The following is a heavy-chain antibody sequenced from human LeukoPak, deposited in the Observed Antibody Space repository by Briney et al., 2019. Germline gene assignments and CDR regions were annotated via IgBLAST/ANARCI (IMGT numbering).Heavy chain of an antibody. V-gene: IGHV4-39*07. CDR3: ARDNPAADHTFDY. CDR2: IYYSGST. J-gene: IGHJ4*02. D-gene: IGHD2-15*01. Sequence: SETLFLTCTVSGGSISSSSYYWGWIRQPPGKGLEWIGSIYYSGSTYYNPSLKSRVTISVDTSKNQFSLKLSSVTAADTAVYYCARDNPAADHTFDYWGQGTLVIVSS. CDR1: GGSISSSSYY.